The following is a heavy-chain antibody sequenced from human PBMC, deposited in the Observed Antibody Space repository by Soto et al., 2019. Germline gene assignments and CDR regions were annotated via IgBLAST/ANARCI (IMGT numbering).Heavy chain of an antibody. CDR3: ARADFQRTYYYDSSGYYFDY. CDR2: IIPIFGTA. CDR1: GGTFSSYA. D-gene: IGHD3-22*01. J-gene: IGHJ4*02. Sequence: ASVKVSCTASGGTFSSYAISWVRQAPGQGLEWMGGIIPIFGTANYAQKFQGRVTITADESTSTAYMELSSLRSEDTAVYYCARADFQRTYYYDSSGYYFDYWGQGTLVTVSS. V-gene: IGHV1-69*13.